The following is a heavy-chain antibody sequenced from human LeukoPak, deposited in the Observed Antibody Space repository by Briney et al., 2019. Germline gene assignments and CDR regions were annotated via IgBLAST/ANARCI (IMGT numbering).Heavy chain of an antibody. CDR1: GFTFSSYS. D-gene: IGHD6-19*01. CDR3: ARSRTRVAGTSDY. V-gene: IGHV3-21*01. J-gene: IGHJ4*02. Sequence: GGSLRLSCAASGFTFSSYSMNWVRQAPGKGLEWVSSISSSSSYIYYADSVKGRFTISRDNAKNSLYLQMNSLRAEDTAVYYCARSRTRVAGTSDYWGQRTLVTVSS. CDR2: ISSSSSYI.